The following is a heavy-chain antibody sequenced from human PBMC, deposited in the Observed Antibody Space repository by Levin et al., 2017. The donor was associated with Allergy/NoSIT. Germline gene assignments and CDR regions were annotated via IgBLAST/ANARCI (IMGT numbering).Heavy chain of an antibody. Sequence: PGGSLRLSCAASGFTFSDYYMSWIRQAPGEGLEWVSYISNSGSIIYYADSVKGRFTISRDNAKKSLFLQMNSLRAEDTAVYYCARFRTISDARGTDVWGQGTTVSVSS. V-gene: IGHV3-11*01. D-gene: IGHD3-3*01. CDR3: ARFRTISDARGTDV. CDR2: ISNSGSII. J-gene: IGHJ6*02. CDR1: GFTFSDYY.